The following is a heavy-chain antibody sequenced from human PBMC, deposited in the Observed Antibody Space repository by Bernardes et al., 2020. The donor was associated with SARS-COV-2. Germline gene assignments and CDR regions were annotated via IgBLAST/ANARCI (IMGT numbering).Heavy chain of an antibody. J-gene: IGHJ4*02. CDR1: GYTLTTYP. D-gene: IGHD3-16*01. V-gene: IGHV1-18*04. CDR3: ARGAAEVLRASDY. CDR2: IAAYNGTT. Sequence: ASLKDSCKVSGYTLTTYPLHWVRQAPGQGLEWMGRIAAYNGTTNYAEKFQDRVSMTMDTATSTAYMELRSLRSDDTAVYFCARGAAEVLRASDYSGQGTLVTVSS.